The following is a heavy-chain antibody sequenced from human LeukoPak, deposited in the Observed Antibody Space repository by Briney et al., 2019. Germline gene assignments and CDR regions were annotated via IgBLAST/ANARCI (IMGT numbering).Heavy chain of an antibody. CDR3: ARGLTTGD. Sequence: RPGGSLRLSCAASGFSVSNNDMSWVRQAPGKGLEWVSVLYGGGGTSYVDSVKGRFSISRDNFKNTLFLQMNSLRAEDTAVYYCARGLTTGDWGQGTLVTVSS. CDR1: GFSVSNND. D-gene: IGHD4-11*01. J-gene: IGHJ4*02. CDR2: LYGGGGT. V-gene: IGHV3-53*05.